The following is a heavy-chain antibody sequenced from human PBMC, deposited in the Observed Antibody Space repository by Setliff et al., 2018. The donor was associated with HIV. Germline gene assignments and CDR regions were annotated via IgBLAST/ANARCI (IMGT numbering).Heavy chain of an antibody. J-gene: IGHJ4*02. Sequence: SVKVSCKASGGTFSVYGVSWLRQAPGQGLEWVGGIITMFGTVKYAQKFQGRVRITEDEVTNIAYMDLSGLRYEDTAVYYCGSDFSGWYYFDMWGQGTLVTVSS. CDR2: IITMFGTV. CDR1: GGTFSVYG. V-gene: IGHV1-69*13. D-gene: IGHD3-22*01. CDR3: GSDFSGWYYFDM.